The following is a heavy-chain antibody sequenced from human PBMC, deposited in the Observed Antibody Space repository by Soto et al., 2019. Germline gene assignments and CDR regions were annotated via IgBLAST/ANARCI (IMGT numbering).Heavy chain of an antibody. CDR2: ISSSSSYI. D-gene: IGHD5-18*01. CDR3: ARDLRLVYSYGYSYFDY. J-gene: IGHJ4*02. Sequence: GSLRLSCAASGLTFSSYAMHWVRQAPGQGLEWVSSISSSSSYIYYADSVKGRFTISRDNAKNSLYLQMNSLRAEDTAVYYCARDLRLVYSYGYSYFDYWGQGTLVTVSS. V-gene: IGHV3-21*01. CDR1: GLTFSSYA.